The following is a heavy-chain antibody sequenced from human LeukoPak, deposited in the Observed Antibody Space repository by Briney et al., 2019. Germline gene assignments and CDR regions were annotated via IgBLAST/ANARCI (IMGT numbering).Heavy chain of an antibody. Sequence: ASVKVSCKASGYTFTGYYMHWVRQAPGQGLEWMGWINPNSGGTNYAQKFQGRVTMTRDTSISTAYMELSRLRSDDTAVYYCARDVTSSGYSIDYWGQGTLVTVSS. CDR3: ARDVTSSGYSIDY. J-gene: IGHJ4*02. CDR1: GYTFTGYY. V-gene: IGHV1-2*02. D-gene: IGHD3-22*01. CDR2: INPNSGGT.